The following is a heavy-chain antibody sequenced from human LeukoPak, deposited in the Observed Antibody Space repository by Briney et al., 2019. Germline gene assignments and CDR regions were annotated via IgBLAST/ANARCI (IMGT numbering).Heavy chain of an antibody. CDR3: AKVLPPGYSDDY. CDR1: GFTFDDYT. Sequence: GGSRRLSCAASGFTFDDYTMHWVRQAPGKGLEWVSLISWDGGSTYYADSVMGRFTISRDNSKTSLYLQMNSLRTEDPALYYCAKVLPPGYSDDYWGQGTLVTVSS. V-gene: IGHV3-43*01. J-gene: IGHJ4*02. D-gene: IGHD6-13*01. CDR2: ISWDGGST.